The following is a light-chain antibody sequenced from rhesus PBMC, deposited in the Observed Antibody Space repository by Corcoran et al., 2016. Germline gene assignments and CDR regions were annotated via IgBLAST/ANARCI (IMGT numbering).Light chain of an antibody. V-gene: IGKV1-28*03. CDR1: QGISSY. CDR2: DAS. CDR3: LQHNSYPFT. Sequence: DIQMTQSPSSLSASVGDTVTITCRASQGISSYLNWFQQKPGKPPKLLIYDASSLESGVPSRFSGSGAWTDFNLTISGMQPEDFSAYYCLQHNSYPFTFGPGTKLDIK. J-gene: IGKJ3*01.